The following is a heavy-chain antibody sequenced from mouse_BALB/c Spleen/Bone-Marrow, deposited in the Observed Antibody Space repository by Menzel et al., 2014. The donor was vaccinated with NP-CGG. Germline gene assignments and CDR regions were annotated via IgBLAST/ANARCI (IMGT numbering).Heavy chain of an antibody. Sequence: EESGGRLVTPGTPLTLTCTASGFSLSSYYMSWVRQAPGKGLEWIGIISSTANTYYASWAKGRFTISKASTTVDLKITSPTTEDTATYFCARYDSTSGYYKYEWLDLWGQGTLVTVSS. D-gene: IGHD2-3*01. CDR2: ISSTANT. CDR3: ARYDSTSGYYKYEWLDL. CDR1: GFSLSSYY. V-gene: IGHV5-6-5*01. J-gene: IGHJ3*01.